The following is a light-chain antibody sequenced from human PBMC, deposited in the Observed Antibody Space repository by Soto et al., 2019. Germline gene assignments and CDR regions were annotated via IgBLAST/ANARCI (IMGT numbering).Light chain of an antibody. CDR3: QRYNSNSRT. Sequence: DIQMTQSPSTLSASVGDRVTITCRASQNVNNWVAWYQQKPGKAPKFLIYDASVLESGVPSRFSGSGSGTEFTLTISLLQPDDFATYYHQRYNSNSRTFGQGTNVEMK. J-gene: IGKJ1*01. CDR1: QNVNNW. V-gene: IGKV1-5*01. CDR2: DAS.